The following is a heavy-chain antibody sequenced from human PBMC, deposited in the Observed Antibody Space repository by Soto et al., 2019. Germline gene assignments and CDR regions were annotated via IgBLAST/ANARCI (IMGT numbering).Heavy chain of an antibody. Sequence: SSETLSLTCTVSGGSISSSSYYWGWIRQPPGKGLEWIGSIYYSGSTYYNPSLKSRVTISVDTSKNQFSLKLISVTAADTAVYYCARPNGGYCSGGSCYGGGLNWFDPWGQGTLVTVSS. CDR2: IYYSGST. CDR3: ARPNGGYCSGGSCYGGGLNWFDP. CDR1: GGSISSSSYY. V-gene: IGHV4-39*01. J-gene: IGHJ5*02. D-gene: IGHD2-15*01.